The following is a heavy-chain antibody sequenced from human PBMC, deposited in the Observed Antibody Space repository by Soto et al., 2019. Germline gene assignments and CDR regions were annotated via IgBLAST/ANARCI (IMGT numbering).Heavy chain of an antibody. CDR1: GGTFISYA. CDR3: AAAVWRGYSEYYYGMDV. D-gene: IGHD3-3*01. Sequence: SVKVSCKAFGGTFISYAFSWVRQAPGQGLEWMGGTIPIFSTTHYAQNFQGRVTITADGSTSTAYMELSSLRSEDTAVYYCAAAVWRGYSEYYYGMDVWGLGTTVTVSS. V-gene: IGHV1-69*13. CDR2: TIPIFSTT. J-gene: IGHJ6*02.